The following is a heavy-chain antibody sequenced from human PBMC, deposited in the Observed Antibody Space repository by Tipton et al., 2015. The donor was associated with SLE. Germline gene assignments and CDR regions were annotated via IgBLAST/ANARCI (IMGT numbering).Heavy chain of an antibody. D-gene: IGHD3-9*01. V-gene: IGHV3-9*01. CDR1: GFTFDDYA. J-gene: IGHJ4*02. Sequence: SLRLSCAASGFTFDDYAMHWVRQAPGKGLEWVSGISWNSGSIGYADPVKGRFTISRDNAKNSLYLQMNSLRAEDTAVYYCARRYFDSMGPLYYWGQGTLVTVSS. CDR3: ARRYFDSMGPLYY. CDR2: ISWNSGSI.